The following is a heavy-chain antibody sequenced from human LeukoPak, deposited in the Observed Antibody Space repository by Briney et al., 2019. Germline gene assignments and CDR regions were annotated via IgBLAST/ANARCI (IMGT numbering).Heavy chain of an antibody. Sequence: GGSLRLSCAASGFTFSSYAMSWVRQAPGKGLEWVSAISGSGGSTYYADSVKGRFTIPRDNSKNTLYLQMNSLRAEDTAVYYCAKVDRPYYYYGKDVWGKGTTVTVSS. CDR1: GFTFSSYA. CDR2: ISGSGGST. V-gene: IGHV3-23*01. J-gene: IGHJ6*04. CDR3: AKVDRPYYYYGKDV.